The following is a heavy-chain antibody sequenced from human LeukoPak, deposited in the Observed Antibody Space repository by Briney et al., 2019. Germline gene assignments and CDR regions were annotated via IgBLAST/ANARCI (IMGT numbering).Heavy chain of an antibody. Sequence: GGSLRLSCAASGFTFSSYEMNWVRQAPGKGLEWVSYISSSGSTIYYADSVKGRFTISRDNAKNSLYLQMNSLRAEDTAVYYCARDSVRVGYGSGSLPFYWGQGTLVTVSS. CDR2: ISSSGSTI. V-gene: IGHV3-48*03. J-gene: IGHJ4*02. CDR1: GFTFSSYE. CDR3: ARDSVRVGYGSGSLPFY. D-gene: IGHD3-10*01.